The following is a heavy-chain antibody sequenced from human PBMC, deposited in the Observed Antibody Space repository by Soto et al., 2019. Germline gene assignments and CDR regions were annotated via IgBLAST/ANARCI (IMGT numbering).Heavy chain of an antibody. CDR1: GYTFSNYG. D-gene: IGHD3-10*01. CDR2: ISAYNGNT. Sequence: QVQLVQSGAEVKKPGASVKVSCKASGYTFSNYGVSWVRQAPGQGLEWMGWISAYNGNTNYAQNLQGRVTMTADISTSTAYLELRSLRSDDTAVDYCAIGWFGEFVSYSDWWGQGTLVTVSS. CDR3: AIGWFGEFVSYSDW. J-gene: IGHJ4*02. V-gene: IGHV1-18*01.